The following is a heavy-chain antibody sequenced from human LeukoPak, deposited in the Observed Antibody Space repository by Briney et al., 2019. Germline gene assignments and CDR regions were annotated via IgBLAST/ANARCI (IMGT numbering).Heavy chain of an antibody. V-gene: IGHV4-38-2*02. D-gene: IGHD4-17*01. Sequence: PSETLSLTCTVSGYSISSGYYWGWIRQPPGKGLEWIGSIYHSGSTYYNPSLKSRVTISVDTSKNQFSLKLSSVTAADTAVYYCASLETTVTRYNWFDPWGQGTLVTVSS. J-gene: IGHJ5*02. CDR2: IYHSGST. CDR1: GYSISSGYY. CDR3: ASLETTVTRYNWFDP.